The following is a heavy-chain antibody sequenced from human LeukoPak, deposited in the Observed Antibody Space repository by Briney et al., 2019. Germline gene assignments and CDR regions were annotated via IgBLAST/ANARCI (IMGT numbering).Heavy chain of an antibody. CDR3: ARLRGYSYGYGDY. CDR1: VFTFSSYS. CDR2: ISSSGNTI. Sequence: GGSLRLSCAASVFTFSSYSMNWVRQAPGKGLEGVSYISSSGNTIDYADSVKGRFTISRDKAKNSLYLQMVSLRDEDTAVYYCARLRGYSYGYGDYWGQGTLVTVSS. V-gene: IGHV3-48*02. J-gene: IGHJ4*02. D-gene: IGHD5-18*01.